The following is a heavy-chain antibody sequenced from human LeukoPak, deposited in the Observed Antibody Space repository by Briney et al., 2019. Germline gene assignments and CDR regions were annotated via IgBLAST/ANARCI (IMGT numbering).Heavy chain of an antibody. CDR3: AGVNSSSNYYYHMDV. CDR2: IYYSGST. V-gene: IGHV4-59*08. D-gene: IGHD6-6*01. J-gene: IGHJ6*03. CDR1: GGSISSYY. Sequence: PSETLSLTCTVSGGSISSYYWSWIRQPPGKGLEWIGYIYYSGSTNYNPSLKSRVTISVDTSKNQFSLKLSSVTAADTAVYYCAGVNSSSNYYYHMDVWGKGTTVTVSS.